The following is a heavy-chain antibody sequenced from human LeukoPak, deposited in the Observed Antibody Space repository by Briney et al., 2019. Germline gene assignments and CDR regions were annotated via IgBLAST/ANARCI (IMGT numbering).Heavy chain of an antibody. CDR3: ARDRNGVVNAFDI. Sequence: SETLSLTCTVSGGSISSGGYYWSWIRRHPGKGLEWIGYIYYIGNTYYNPSLKGRLTMSVDTSKDQFSLKLSSVTAADTAVYYCARDRNGVVNAFDIWGQGTMVTVSS. J-gene: IGHJ3*02. D-gene: IGHD2-8*01. CDR2: IYYIGNT. V-gene: IGHV4-31*03. CDR1: GGSISSGGYY.